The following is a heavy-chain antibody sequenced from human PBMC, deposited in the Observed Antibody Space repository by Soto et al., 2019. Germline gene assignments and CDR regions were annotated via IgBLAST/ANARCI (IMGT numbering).Heavy chain of an antibody. D-gene: IGHD6-6*01. CDR2: IHYSGST. Sequence: PSETLSLTCTVSGGSISSYYWGWIRQPPGKGLEWIGYIHYSGSTNYNPSLKSRVTISVDTPKNQFSLKVNSMTAADTAAYYCARGGLAARKGRWFDPWGQGTLVTVSS. V-gene: IGHV4-59*01. CDR1: GGSISSYY. J-gene: IGHJ5*02. CDR3: ARGGLAARKGRWFDP.